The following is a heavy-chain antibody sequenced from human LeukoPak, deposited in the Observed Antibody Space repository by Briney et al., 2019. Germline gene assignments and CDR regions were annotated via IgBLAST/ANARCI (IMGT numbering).Heavy chain of an antibody. CDR1: GYTFTSYD. J-gene: IGHJ4*02. D-gene: IGHD6-19*01. CDR2: MNPNSGNT. CDR3: ARGFLAVAGHVGY. V-gene: IGHV1-8*01. Sequence: GASVKVSCKASGYTFTSYDINWVRQATGQGLEWMGWMNPNSGNTGYAQKFQGRVTMTRNTSISTAYMELSSLRSKDTAVYYWARGFLAVAGHVGYWGQGTLVTVSS.